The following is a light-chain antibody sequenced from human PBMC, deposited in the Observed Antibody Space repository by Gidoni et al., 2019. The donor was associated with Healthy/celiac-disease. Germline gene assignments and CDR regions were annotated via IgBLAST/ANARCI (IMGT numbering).Light chain of an antibody. CDR3: AAWDDSLGKV. V-gene: IGLV1-47*02. CDR1: SSNIGSNY. Sequence: QSVLTQPPSASGTPGQRVTIPCSGSSSNIGSNYVYWYQQLPGTAPKLLIYSNNQRPSGVPDRVSGSKSGTSASLAISGLRSEDEADYYCAAWDDSLGKVFGGGTKLTVL. J-gene: IGLJ2*01. CDR2: SNN.